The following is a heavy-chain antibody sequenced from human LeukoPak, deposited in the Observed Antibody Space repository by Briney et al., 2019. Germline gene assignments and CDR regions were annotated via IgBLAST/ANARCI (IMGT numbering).Heavy chain of an antibody. J-gene: IGHJ6*03. Sequence: PSETLSLTCAVYGGSFSGYYWSWIRQPPGKGLGWIGYIYYSGSTNYNPSLKSRVTISVDTSKNQFSLKLSSVTAADTAVYYCARVHTALFPNYYMDVWGKGTTVTVSS. CDR3: ARVHTALFPNYYMDV. CDR2: IYYSGST. D-gene: IGHD5-18*01. V-gene: IGHV4-59*01. CDR1: GGSFSGYY.